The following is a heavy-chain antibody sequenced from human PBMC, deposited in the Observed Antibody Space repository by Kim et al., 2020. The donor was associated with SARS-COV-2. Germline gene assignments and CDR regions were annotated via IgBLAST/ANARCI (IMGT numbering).Heavy chain of an antibody. Sequence: SVKGRFTISRDNAKNMLYLQMSSLRADDTAVYYCAREARVVAAVSAAFDYWGQGTLVTVSS. CDR3: AREARVVAAVSAAFDY. D-gene: IGHD2-2*01. J-gene: IGHJ4*02. V-gene: IGHV3-74*01.